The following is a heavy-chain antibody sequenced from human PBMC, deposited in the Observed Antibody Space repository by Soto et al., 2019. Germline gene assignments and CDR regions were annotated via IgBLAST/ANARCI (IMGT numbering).Heavy chain of an antibody. CDR2: ISYDGSNK. Sequence: QVQLVESGGGVVQPGRSLRLSCAASGFTFSSYGMHWVRQAPGKGLEWVAVISYDGSNKYYADSVKGRVTISRANAKNTLYMQMNSLRAEDTAVYYCAKETYSGPLDYWGQGTLVTVSS. J-gene: IGHJ4*02. V-gene: IGHV3-30*18. CDR1: GFTFSSYG. D-gene: IGHD2-15*01. CDR3: AKETYSGPLDY.